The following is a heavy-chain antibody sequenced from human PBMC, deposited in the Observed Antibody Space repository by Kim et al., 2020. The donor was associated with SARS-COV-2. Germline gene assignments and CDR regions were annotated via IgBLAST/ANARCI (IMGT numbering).Heavy chain of an antibody. CDR3: ARGRVITFGGLIVYDAFDI. CDR1: GFTFSSYD. Sequence: GGSLRLSCAASGFTFSSYDMHWVRQATGKGLEWVSGIGTAGDTFYPGSVKGRFTISVKGRFTISRENAKNALYLQMNTLRAGDTAVYYCARGRVITFGGLIVYDAFDIWGQGTMVTVSP. V-gene: IGHV3-13*01. CDR2: IGTAGDT. D-gene: IGHD3-16*02. J-gene: IGHJ3*02.